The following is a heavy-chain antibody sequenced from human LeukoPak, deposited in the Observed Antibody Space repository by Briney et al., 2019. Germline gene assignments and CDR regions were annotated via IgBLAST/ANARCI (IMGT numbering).Heavy chain of an antibody. J-gene: IGHJ6*02. CDR2: IYSGGST. Sequence: GGSLRLSCAASGFTVSSNYMSWVRQAPGKGLEWVSVIYSGGSTYYADSVKGRFTISRDNSKNTLYLQMNSLRAEDTAVYYCARDYAFWSGYRSPEGYDYGMDVWGQGTTVTVSS. CDR1: GFTVSSNY. CDR3: ARDYAFWSGYRSPEGYDYGMDV. D-gene: IGHD3/OR15-3a*01. V-gene: IGHV3-53*01.